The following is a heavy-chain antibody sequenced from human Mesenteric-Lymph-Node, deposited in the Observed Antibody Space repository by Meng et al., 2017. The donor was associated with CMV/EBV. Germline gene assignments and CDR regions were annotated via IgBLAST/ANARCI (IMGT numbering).Heavy chain of an antibody. V-gene: IGHV3-23*03. CDR2: IYNDGRTT. CDR1: GFTFNTFW. Sequence: GESLKISCAASGFTFNTFWMHWVRQAPGKGLEWVSVIYNDGRTTYYADSVKGRSTISRDNSKNTLYLQVNSLRAEDTAVYFCAKGVAGYGIFDSWGQGTLVTVSS. J-gene: IGHJ4*02. CDR3: AKGVAGYGIFDS. D-gene: IGHD5-12*01.